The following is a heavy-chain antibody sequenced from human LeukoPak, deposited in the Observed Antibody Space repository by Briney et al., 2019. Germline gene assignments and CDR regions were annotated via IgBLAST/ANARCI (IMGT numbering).Heavy chain of an antibody. CDR3: ASSRRITIFGVVTSQFDY. V-gene: IGHV1-3*01. D-gene: IGHD3-3*01. Sequence: ASVTVSCKASGYTFTSYAMHWVRQAPGQRLEWMGWINAGNGNTKYSQKFQGRVTITRDTSASTAYMELSSLRSEDTAVYYCASSRRITIFGVVTSQFDYWGQGTLVTVSS. J-gene: IGHJ4*02. CDR2: INAGNGNT. CDR1: GYTFTSYA.